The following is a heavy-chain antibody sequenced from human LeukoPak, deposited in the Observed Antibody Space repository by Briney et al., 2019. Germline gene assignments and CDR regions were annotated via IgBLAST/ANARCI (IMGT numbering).Heavy chain of an antibody. CDR1: GGTFSSYA. J-gene: IGHJ4*02. D-gene: IGHD6-13*01. CDR2: IIPIFGTA. V-gene: IGHV1-69*01. Sequence: ASVKVSCKASGGTFSSYAISWVQQAPGQGLEWMGGIIPIFGTANYAQKFQGRVTITADESTSTAYMELSRLRSDDTAVYYCAREHSSSWDQFDYWGQGTLVTVSS. CDR3: AREHSSSWDQFDY.